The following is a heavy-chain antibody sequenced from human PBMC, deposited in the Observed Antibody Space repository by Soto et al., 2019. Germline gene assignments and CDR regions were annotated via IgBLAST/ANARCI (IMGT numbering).Heavy chain of an antibody. D-gene: IGHD2-2*01. CDR3: AGVWRDVSDPTSTFDH. CDR1: GGSVSSNSNF. V-gene: IGHV4-39*01. CDR2: VYYRGGT. Sequence: SETLSLTCTVSGGSVSSNSNFWGWIRQPPGKGLEWIGTVYYRGGTYYNPSLRSRVTMSVDSSKNQFSLKLISLTAADTAIYYCAGVWRDVSDPTSTFDHWGQGTLVTVSS. J-gene: IGHJ4*02.